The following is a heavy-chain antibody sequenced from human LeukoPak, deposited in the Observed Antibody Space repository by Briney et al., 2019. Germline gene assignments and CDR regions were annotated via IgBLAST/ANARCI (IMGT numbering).Heavy chain of an antibody. CDR1: GLTFSNYA. CDR2: FSCSGGST. CDR3: AKAIVIVPAYYYYYYMDV. J-gene: IGHJ6*03. Sequence: PPGGSLRPSFSASGLTFSNYAMSSGRQAPGKGLEWVSAFSCSGGSTCSADSVKGRFTISRDNSKNTLYLQMNSLRAEDTAVYYCAKAIVIVPAYYYYYYMDVWGKGTTVTVSS. V-gene: IGHV3-23*01. D-gene: IGHD2/OR15-2a*01.